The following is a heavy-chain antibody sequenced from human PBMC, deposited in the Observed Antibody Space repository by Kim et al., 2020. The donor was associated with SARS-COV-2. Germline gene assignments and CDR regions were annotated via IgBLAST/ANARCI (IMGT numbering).Heavy chain of an antibody. V-gene: IGHV1-46*01. CDR1: GYTFTSYY. D-gene: IGHD3-3*01. CDR3: ARDGAYDFWSGYLRGNWFDP. J-gene: IGHJ5*02. Sequence: ASVKVSCKASGYTFTSYYMHWVRQAPGQGLEWMGIINPSGGSTSYAQKFQGRVTMTRDTSTSTVYMELSSLRSEDTAVYYCARDGAYDFWSGYLRGNWFDPWGQGTLVTVSS. CDR2: INPSGGST.